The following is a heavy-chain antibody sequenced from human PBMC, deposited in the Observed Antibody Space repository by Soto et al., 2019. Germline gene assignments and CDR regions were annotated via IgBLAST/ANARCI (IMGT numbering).Heavy chain of an antibody. D-gene: IGHD4-4*01. V-gene: IGHV3-74*01. CDR2: INGDGTNT. J-gene: IGHJ6*02. CDR3: ARGIQYRYGMDV. CDR1: GFTFSDHW. Sequence: EVQLVESGGGLVQPGGSLRLSCAAAGFTFSDHWMHWVRQAPGTGLVWVSRINGDGTNTFYADSVKGRFSISRDNAKNTVYLHMYSLRGEDTAVYYCARGIQYRYGMDVWGQGTTVTVSS.